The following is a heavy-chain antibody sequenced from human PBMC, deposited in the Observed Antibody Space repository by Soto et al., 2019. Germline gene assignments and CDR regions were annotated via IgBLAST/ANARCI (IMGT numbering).Heavy chain of an antibody. D-gene: IGHD3-9*01. J-gene: IGHJ5*01. CDR2: ISGSGGSI. Sequence: GGSLRLSCAASGFTFSSYVMAWVRQAPGKGLEWVSYISGSGGSIYYTDSVKGRFSISRDNSKNTLFLQMNSLRAEDTAIYYCAKNRLSSTGFNWFDSWGQGTLVTVSS. V-gene: IGHV3-23*01. CDR3: AKNRLSSTGFNWFDS. CDR1: GFTFSSYV.